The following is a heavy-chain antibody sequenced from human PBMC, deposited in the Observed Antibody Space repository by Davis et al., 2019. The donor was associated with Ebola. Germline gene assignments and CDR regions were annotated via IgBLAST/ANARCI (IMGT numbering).Heavy chain of an antibody. D-gene: IGHD3-22*01. CDR3: ARSDIKYYYDSSGYYTYYGMDV. J-gene: IGHJ6*02. Sequence: GGSLRLSCAVSGFTFSSYSMNWVRQAPGKGLEWVANIKQDGNEKYYVDSVKGRFTISRDNAENSLFLQMNSLRTEDTAVYYCARSDIKYYYDSSGYYTYYGMDVWGQGTTVTVSS. V-gene: IGHV3-7*01. CDR1: GFTFSSYS. CDR2: IKQDGNEK.